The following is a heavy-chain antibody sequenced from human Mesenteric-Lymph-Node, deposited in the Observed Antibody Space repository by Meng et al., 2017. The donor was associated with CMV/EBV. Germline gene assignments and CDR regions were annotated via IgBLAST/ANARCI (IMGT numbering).Heavy chain of an antibody. CDR1: GSTFSSYA. J-gene: IGHJ4*02. Sequence: GESLKISCAASGSTFSSYAMSWVRQAPGKGLEWVSAISGSGGSTYYADSVKGRFTISRDNSKNTLYLQMNSLRAEDTAVCYCALHPGIAAAGIIYWGQGTLVTVSS. CDR2: ISGSGGST. V-gene: IGHV3-23*01. D-gene: IGHD6-13*01. CDR3: ALHPGIAAAGIIY.